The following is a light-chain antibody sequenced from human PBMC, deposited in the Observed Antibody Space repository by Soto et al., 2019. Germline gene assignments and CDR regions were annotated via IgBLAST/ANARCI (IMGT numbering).Light chain of an antibody. J-gene: IGKJ1*01. CDR1: QSINNW. V-gene: IGKV1-5*01. Sequence: DIQMTQSPSTLSASIGDRFTITCRASQSINNWLAWYQQKPGKPPKLLIYDASSLESGVPSRFSGSGSGTEFSLTISSLQPDDFATYYCQQCNSFWTFGQGTKVDIK. CDR3: QQCNSFWT. CDR2: DAS.